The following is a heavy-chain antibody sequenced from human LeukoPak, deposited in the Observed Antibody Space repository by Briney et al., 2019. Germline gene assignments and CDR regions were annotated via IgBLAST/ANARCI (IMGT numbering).Heavy chain of an antibody. CDR2: SGST. CDR1: GGSISTYY. V-gene: IGHV4-59*01. D-gene: IGHD3-3*01. Sequence: SETLSLTCTVSGGSISTYYWSWIRQPPGKGLEWIGYSGSTNYNPSLKSRVTISVDTPKNQFSLKLSSVTAADTAMYYCARAVSGWYFDLWGRGTLVTVSS. J-gene: IGHJ2*01. CDR3: ARAVSGWYFDL.